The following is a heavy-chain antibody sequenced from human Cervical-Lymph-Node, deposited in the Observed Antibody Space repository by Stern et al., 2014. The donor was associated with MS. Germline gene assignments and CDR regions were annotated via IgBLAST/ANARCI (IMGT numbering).Heavy chain of an antibody. D-gene: IGHD3-22*01. V-gene: IGHV1-2*06. Sequence: QLVQSGAEVKKPGASVKVSCKASADTFTGYYIHWVRQAPGQGLEWMGRINPNSGGTNHAQKLQGRDTMTPDTSTSTAYMALSGLRSGDTAVYFCARGTYSYDSGVYPGFDYWGQGTLVTVSP. J-gene: IGHJ4*02. CDR3: ARGTYSYDSGVYPGFDY. CDR1: ADTFTGYY. CDR2: INPNSGGT.